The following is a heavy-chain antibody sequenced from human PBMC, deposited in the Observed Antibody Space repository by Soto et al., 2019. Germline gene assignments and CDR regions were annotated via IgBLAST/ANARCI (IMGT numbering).Heavy chain of an antibody. CDR2: IYYSGST. CDR1: GGSISSDDYY. V-gene: IGHV4-30-4*01. CDR3: ARDRSNSPDYFDY. Sequence: LAPTCTVSGGSISSDDYYWSWIRQPPGKGLEWIGYIYYSGSTSYNPSLKSRLTISLDTSKNQFSLKLSSVSAADTAVYYCARDRSNSPDYFDYWGQGTLATVSS. D-gene: IGHD6-6*01. J-gene: IGHJ4*02.